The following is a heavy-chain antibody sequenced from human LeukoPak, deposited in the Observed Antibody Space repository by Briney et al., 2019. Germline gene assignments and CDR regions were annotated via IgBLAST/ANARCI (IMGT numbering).Heavy chain of an antibody. CDR3: AAGPVYDYFEF. J-gene: IGHJ4*02. CDR2: INPNSGGT. CDR1: EYSFTDYY. D-gene: IGHD3-22*01. Sequence: APVKVSCKASEYSFTDYYIHWVRQAPGQGLEWMGWINPNSGGTNSAQKFQVRITLTRDTSISTAYMELSRLGSDDTAVYYCAAGPVYDYFEFWGQGTLVTVSS. V-gene: IGHV1-2*02.